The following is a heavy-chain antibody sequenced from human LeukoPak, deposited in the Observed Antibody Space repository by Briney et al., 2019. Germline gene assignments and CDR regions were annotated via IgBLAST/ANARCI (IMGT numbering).Heavy chain of an antibody. V-gene: IGHV3-23*01. CDR3: AKAYNSGMHEDGYDY. CDR2: ISDSAGST. Sequence: GGSLRLSCAASGFIFSSYAMSWVRQAPGKGLEWVSAISDSAGSTYYADSVKGRFTISRDSSKNTLYLQMNSLRAEDTAVYYCAKAYNSGMHEDGYDYWGQGTLVTVSS. CDR1: GFIFSSYA. D-gene: IGHD6-19*01. J-gene: IGHJ4*02.